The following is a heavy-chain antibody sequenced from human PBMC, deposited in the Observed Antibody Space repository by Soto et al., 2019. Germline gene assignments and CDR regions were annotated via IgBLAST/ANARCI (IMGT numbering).Heavy chain of an antibody. V-gene: IGHV3-7*03. Sequence: GGSLRLSCAASGFTFSSYWMSWVRQDPGKGLEWVANIKQDGSEKYYVDAVKGRFTISRDNAKNSLYLQMNSLRAEDTAVYYCASSNWGSPAYFDYWGQVTLVTVSS. CDR2: IKQDGSEK. J-gene: IGHJ4*02. CDR3: ASSNWGSPAYFDY. CDR1: GFTFSSYW. D-gene: IGHD7-27*01.